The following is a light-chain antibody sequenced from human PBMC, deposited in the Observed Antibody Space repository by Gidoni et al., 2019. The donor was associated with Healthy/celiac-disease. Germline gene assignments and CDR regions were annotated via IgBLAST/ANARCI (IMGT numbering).Light chain of an antibody. Sequence: DIVMTQSPLSLPVTPGEPASISCRSSQSLLHSNGYNYLDWYLQKPGQSPQLLIYLGSNRASGVPDRFSGSGSGTDFTLKISRGEAEDVGVYYCMQALQTVFGQGTKLEIK. CDR3: MQALQTV. CDR2: LGS. V-gene: IGKV2-28*01. J-gene: IGKJ2*01. CDR1: QSLLHSNGYNY.